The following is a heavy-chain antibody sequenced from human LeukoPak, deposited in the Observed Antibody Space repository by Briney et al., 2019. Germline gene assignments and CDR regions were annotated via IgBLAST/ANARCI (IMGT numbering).Heavy chain of an antibody. Sequence: GGSLRLSCAASGFTFSSSWMHWVRQPPGKGLVWVSRISSDGSSTNYADSVKGRFTVSRDNAKNTLYLQMNSLRAEDTAMYYCARFGGDWGYWGQGTLVTVSP. CDR2: ISSDGSST. J-gene: IGHJ4*01. CDR3: ARFGGDWGY. D-gene: IGHD3-16*01. CDR1: GFTFSSSW. V-gene: IGHV3-74*01.